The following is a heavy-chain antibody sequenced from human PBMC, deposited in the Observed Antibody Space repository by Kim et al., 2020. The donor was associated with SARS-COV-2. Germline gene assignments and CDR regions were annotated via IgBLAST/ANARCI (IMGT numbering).Heavy chain of an antibody. Sequence: GGSLRLSCAASGFTFSSYWMHWVRQAPGKGLVWVSRINSDGSSTSYADSVKGRFTISRDNAKNTLYLQMNSLGAEDTAVYYCVAAGTRDAVDIWGQGTMVTVSS. D-gene: IGHD6-13*01. J-gene: IGHJ3*02. CDR1: GFTFSSYW. CDR3: VAAGTRDAVDI. V-gene: IGHV3-74*01. CDR2: INSDGSST.